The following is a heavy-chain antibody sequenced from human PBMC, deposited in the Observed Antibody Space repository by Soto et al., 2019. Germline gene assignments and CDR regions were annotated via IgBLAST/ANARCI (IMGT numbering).Heavy chain of an antibody. D-gene: IGHD2-2*01. Sequence: PRGSLRLSCAASGFTFSTFSMNWVRQAPGKGLEWVSSISSSSSYIYYADSVRGRFTISRDNAKNSLYLQMSSLRAEDTAVYYCARAAPAATGAFDIWGQGTMVTVTS. CDR1: GFTFSTFS. J-gene: IGHJ3*02. V-gene: IGHV3-21*01. CDR2: ISSSSSYI. CDR3: ARAAPAATGAFDI.